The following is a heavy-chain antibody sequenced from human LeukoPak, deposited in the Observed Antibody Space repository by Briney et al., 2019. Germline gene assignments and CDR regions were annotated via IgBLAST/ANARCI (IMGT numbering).Heavy chain of an antibody. CDR3: ARSCYDSPSY. V-gene: IGHV3-48*01. J-gene: IGHJ4*02. Sequence: TGESLRLSCAASGFTFSSYSMNWVRPAPGKGLEWISYISSSSSNIYYADSVRGRFTIARDNAKNSLYLQMSSLRAEDTAVYYCARSCYDSPSYWGQGTLVTVSS. CDR1: GFTFSSYS. CDR2: ISSSSSNI. D-gene: IGHD3-22*01.